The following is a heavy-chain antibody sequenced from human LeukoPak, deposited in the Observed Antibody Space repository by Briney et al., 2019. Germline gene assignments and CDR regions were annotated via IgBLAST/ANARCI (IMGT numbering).Heavy chain of an antibody. Sequence: GESLKISCKGSGYIFTSYWIGWVRQMPGKGLEWMGIIHPGDSDTRYSPSFQGQVTISADKSISTAYLQWNSLKASDTAIYYCARREVATADYYFDYWGQGTLVTVSS. CDR1: GYIFTSYW. D-gene: IGHD5-12*01. CDR3: ARREVATADYYFDY. J-gene: IGHJ4*02. V-gene: IGHV5-51*01. CDR2: IHPGDSDT.